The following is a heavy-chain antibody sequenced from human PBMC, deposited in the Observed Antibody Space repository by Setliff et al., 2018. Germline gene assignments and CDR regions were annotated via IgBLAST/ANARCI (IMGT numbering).Heavy chain of an antibody. V-gene: IGHV3-48*04. CDR3: ARDHGIVPGVDYMDV. D-gene: IGHD1-26*01. J-gene: IGHJ6*03. CDR2: ISSSSSTI. CDR1: GFTFSTDV. Sequence: GGSLRLSCAASGFTFSTDVMTWVRQAPGKGLEWVSYISSSSSTIYYADSVKGRFTISRDNAKNSLYLQMNSLRAEDTAVYYCARDHGIVPGVDYMDVWGKGTTVTVSS.